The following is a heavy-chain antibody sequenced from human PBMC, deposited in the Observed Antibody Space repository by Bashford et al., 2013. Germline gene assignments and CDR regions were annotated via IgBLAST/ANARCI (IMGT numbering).Heavy chain of an antibody. Sequence: SETLSLTCTVSGGSISSSSYYWGWIRQPPGKGLEWIGSIYYSGSTYYNPSLKSRLTISVDTSKNQFSLKLSSVTAADTAVYYCAGAVRGYFSRWGWFDPWGQGTLVTVSS. J-gene: IGHJ5*02. D-gene: IGHD2-2*03. CDR2: IYYSGST. CDR3: AGAVRGYFSRWGWFDP. CDR1: GGSISSSSYY. V-gene: IGHV4-39*01.